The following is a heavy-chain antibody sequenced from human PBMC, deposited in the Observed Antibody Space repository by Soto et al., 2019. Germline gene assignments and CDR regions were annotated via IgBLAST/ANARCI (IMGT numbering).Heavy chain of an antibody. D-gene: IGHD3-10*01. CDR2: IYYSGST. CDR1: GGSISSGDYY. CDR3: ARGKGSGVLVS. J-gene: IGHJ4*02. Sequence: QVQLQESGPGLVKPSQTLSLTCTVSGGSISSGDYYWSWIRQPPGKGLDWIGYIYYSGSTYYNPSLKSRVTISVDTSKNQFSLQLCSVTAADTAVYYCARGKGSGVLVSWGQGTLVTVSS. V-gene: IGHV4-30-4*01.